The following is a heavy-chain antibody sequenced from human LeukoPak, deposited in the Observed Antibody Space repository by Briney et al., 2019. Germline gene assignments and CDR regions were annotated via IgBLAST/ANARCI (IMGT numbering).Heavy chain of an antibody. D-gene: IGHD2/OR15-2a*01. CDR3: VKEIAFYDY. CDR2: ISSEGGTT. Sequence: RPGGSLRLSCSASGFTFRNYPMHWVRQAPGKGLEYVSAISSEGGTTYNADSVKGRFTIARDNSRNTLYLQMSSLRVEDTAVYYCVKEIAFYDYWGQGALVTVSS. CDR1: GFTFRNYP. J-gene: IGHJ4*02. V-gene: IGHV3-64D*06.